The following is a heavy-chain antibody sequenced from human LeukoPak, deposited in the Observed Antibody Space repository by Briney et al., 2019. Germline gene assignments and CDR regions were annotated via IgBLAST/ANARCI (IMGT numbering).Heavy chain of an antibody. J-gene: IGHJ4*02. Sequence: ASVKVSCKASGYTFTSYYMHWVRQAPGQGLEWMGIINPSGGSTSYAQKFQGRVTMTRDMSTSTVYMELSSLRSEDTAVYYCARVQQLWLLGSPLGYWGQGTLVTVSS. V-gene: IGHV1-46*01. D-gene: IGHD5-18*01. CDR3: ARVQQLWLLGSPLGY. CDR2: INPSGGST. CDR1: GYTFTSYY.